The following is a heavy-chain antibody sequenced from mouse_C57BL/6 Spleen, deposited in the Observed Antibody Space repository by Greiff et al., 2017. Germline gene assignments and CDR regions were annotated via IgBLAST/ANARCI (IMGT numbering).Heavy chain of an antibody. Sequence: EVQLQESGPGLVKPSQSLSLTCSVTGYSITSGYYWNWIRQFPGNKLEWMGYISYDGSNNYNPSLKNRISITRDTSKNQFFLKLNSVTTEDTATYYCARVGITTAFDYWGQGTTLTVSS. J-gene: IGHJ2*01. D-gene: IGHD1-2*01. CDR1: GYSITSGYY. CDR3: ARVGITTAFDY. CDR2: ISYDGSN. V-gene: IGHV3-6*01.